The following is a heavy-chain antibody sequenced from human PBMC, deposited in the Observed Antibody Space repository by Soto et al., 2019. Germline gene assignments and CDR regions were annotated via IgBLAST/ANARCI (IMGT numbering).Heavy chain of an antibody. J-gene: IGHJ3*02. Sequence: QVQLQESGPGLVKPSQTLSLTCTVSGGSISSGGYYWSWIRQHPGKGLEWIGYIYYSGSTYFNPSLECRVTISVDASKDQSALKLSSLDAADAAVYYCARSTSAYDAFDIWGQGTMVTVSS. D-gene: IGHD2-2*01. CDR3: ARSTSAYDAFDI. CDR1: GGSISSGGYY. CDR2: IYYSGST. V-gene: IGHV4-31*03.